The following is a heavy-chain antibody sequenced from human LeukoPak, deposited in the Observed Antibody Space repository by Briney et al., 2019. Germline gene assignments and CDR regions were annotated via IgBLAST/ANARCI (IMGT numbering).Heavy chain of an antibody. D-gene: IGHD2-15*01. CDR1: GYSINNYW. V-gene: IGHV5-51*01. CDR3: ARQEYCSGGSCYTWFDP. Sequence: PGESLQISCQGSGYSINNYWIGWVRQVPGKGLEWMGIIYPADSDIRYSPSFQGQVTISADKSISTAYLQWSSLKASDTAMYYCARQEYCSGGSCYTWFDPWGQGTLVTVSS. CDR2: IYPADSDI. J-gene: IGHJ5*02.